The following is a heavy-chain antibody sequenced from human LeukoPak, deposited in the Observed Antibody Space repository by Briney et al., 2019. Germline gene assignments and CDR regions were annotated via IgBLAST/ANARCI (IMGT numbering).Heavy chain of an antibody. Sequence: SETLSLTCTVSGDSITSFYWTWIRQHPGKGLEWIGYIYYSGSTNYNPSLRSRVTISIDTSRNQFSLNLTSVTAADTAMYYCARTEFSDFWSGYPTAFDYWGQGILVTVSS. V-gene: IGHV4-59*08. D-gene: IGHD3-3*01. CDR2: IYYSGST. CDR3: ARTEFSDFWSGYPTAFDY. CDR1: GDSITSFY. J-gene: IGHJ4*02.